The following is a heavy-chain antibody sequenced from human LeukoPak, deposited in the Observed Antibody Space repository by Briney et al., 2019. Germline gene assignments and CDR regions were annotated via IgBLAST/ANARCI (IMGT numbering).Heavy chain of an antibody. V-gene: IGHV4-39*01. CDR1: GGSISSSSNY. D-gene: IGHD6-13*01. Sequence: SETLSLTCSVSGGSISSSSNYWGWIRQPPGKGLEWIGSIYYSGDTYYHPSLRSRVIITVDTSKKQFSLKLTSATAADTAVYYCARSSAAAGPTHNWFGPWGQGTLVTVPS. J-gene: IGHJ5*02. CDR2: IYYSGDT. CDR3: ARSSAAAGPTHNWFGP.